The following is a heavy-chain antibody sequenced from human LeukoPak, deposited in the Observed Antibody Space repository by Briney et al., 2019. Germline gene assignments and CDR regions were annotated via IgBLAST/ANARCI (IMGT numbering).Heavy chain of an antibody. V-gene: IGHV1-18*01. D-gene: IGHD6-13*01. Sequence: ASVKVSCKASGYTFTSYAMNWVRQAPGQGLEWMGWISTYNGDTNYAQKLQGRVTMTTDTSTNTAYMELRSLRSDDTAVYYCASDHLSIEATGTRYWGQGTLVTVSS. CDR2: ISTYNGDT. CDR3: ASDHLSIEATGTRY. CDR1: GYTFTSYA. J-gene: IGHJ4*02.